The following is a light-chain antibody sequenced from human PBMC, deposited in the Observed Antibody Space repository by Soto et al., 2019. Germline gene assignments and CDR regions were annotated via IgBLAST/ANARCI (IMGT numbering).Light chain of an antibody. CDR2: KAS. CDR1: QSISIW. J-gene: IGKJ2*01. V-gene: IGKV1-5*03. Sequence: DIEMTQSPSTLSASVGDRVTITCRASQSISIWLAWYQQKPGKAPKLLIYKASSLESGVPSRFSGSGSGTEFTLTISSLQPYDFATYYCQQYNNYPYTFGQGTKLEIK. CDR3: QQYNNYPYT.